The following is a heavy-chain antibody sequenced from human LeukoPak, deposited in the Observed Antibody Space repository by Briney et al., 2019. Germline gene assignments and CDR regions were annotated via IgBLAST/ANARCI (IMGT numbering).Heavy chain of an antibody. Sequence: SGGSLRLSCAASGFTFSSYWMSWVRQAPGKGLEWVANIKQDGSEKYYVDSVKGRFTISRDNSKNTLYLQMDSLRVDDTAVYYCARDRAWNYFDSWGQGTLVTVSS. D-gene: IGHD3-3*01. CDR3: ARDRAWNYFDS. J-gene: IGHJ4*02. V-gene: IGHV3-7*01. CDR1: GFTFSSYW. CDR2: IKQDGSEK.